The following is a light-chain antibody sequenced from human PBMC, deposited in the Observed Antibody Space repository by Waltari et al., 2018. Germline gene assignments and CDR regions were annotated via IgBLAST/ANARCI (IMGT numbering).Light chain of an antibody. CDR3: SSHSNSGSYVV. J-gene: IGLJ2*01. CDR2: DVS. Sequence: QSALTQPASVSGSPGQSITISCTGTSSDVGLYNYVSRYQQHPGKAPKLMIYDVSYRPSGVSDRFSGSKSGNTASLTISGLQAEDEADYYCSSHSNSGSYVVFGGGTKLTVL. CDR1: SSDVGLYNY. V-gene: IGLV2-14*03.